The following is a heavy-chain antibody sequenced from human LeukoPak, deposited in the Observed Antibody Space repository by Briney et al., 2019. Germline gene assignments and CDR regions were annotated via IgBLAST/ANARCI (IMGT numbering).Heavy chain of an antibody. J-gene: IGHJ3*02. D-gene: IGHD4-23*01. Sequence: SVRVSCKASGGTFSSYAISWVRQAPGQGLEWMGRIIPILGIANYAQKFQGRVTITADKSTSTAYMELSSLRSEDTAVYYCAREDYGGNSSGGAFDIWGQGTMVTVSS. V-gene: IGHV1-69*04. CDR2: IIPILGIA. CDR1: GGTFSSYA. CDR3: AREDYGGNSSGGAFDI.